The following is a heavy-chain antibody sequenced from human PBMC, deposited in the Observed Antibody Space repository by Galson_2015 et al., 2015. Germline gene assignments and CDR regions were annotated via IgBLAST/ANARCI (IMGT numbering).Heavy chain of an antibody. CDR2: IWYDGSDK. D-gene: IGHD6-19*01. CDR3: ATDSGAGKYFDY. J-gene: IGHJ4*01. CDR1: GLTFRNYG. V-gene: IGHV3-33*03. Sequence: SLRLSCAASGLTFRNYGMHWVRQAPGKGLEWVAIIWYDGSDKYYADSVKGRFTISRDNSKNTVYMQMNSLRAEDTAVYYCATDSGAGKYFDYWGHGTLVTVSS.